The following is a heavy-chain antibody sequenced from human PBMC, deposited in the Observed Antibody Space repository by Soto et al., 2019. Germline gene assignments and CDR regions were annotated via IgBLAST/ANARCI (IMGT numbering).Heavy chain of an antibody. V-gene: IGHV1-3*01. CDR3: AKYHPDGWYGSLDY. Sequence: ASVKDSCKASGCTFTNYAMHWVRQAPGQRLEWMGWINAGNGNTKYSQKFQGRVTMTTDTSTSTAYMELRSLRADDTAVYFCAKYHPDGWYGSLDYWGQGTLVTVSS. D-gene: IGHD6-19*01. J-gene: IGHJ4*02. CDR1: GCTFTNYA. CDR2: INAGNGNT.